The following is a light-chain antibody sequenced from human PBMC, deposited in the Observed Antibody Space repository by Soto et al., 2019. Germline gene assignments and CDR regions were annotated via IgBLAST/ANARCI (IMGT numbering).Light chain of an antibody. CDR1: SSDIGTYNL. J-gene: IGLJ1*01. CDR2: EGI. CDR3: CSYARSGTDNYV. V-gene: IGLV2-23*01. Sequence: QSALTQPASVSGSPGQSITISCTGTSSDIGTYNLVSWYQHYPGKAPKLMIYEGIKRPSGVSNRFSGSKSGNTAFLTISGLQAEDEADYYCCSYARSGTDNYVFGSGTRSPS.